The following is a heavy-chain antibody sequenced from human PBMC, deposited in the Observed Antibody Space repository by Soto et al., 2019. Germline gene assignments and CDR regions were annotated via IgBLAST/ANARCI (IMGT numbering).Heavy chain of an antibody. CDR2: ISGSGGST. D-gene: IGHD3-3*01. CDR1: GFTFSSYA. Sequence: LRLSCAASGFTFSSYAMSWVRQAPGKGLEWVSAISGSGGSTYYADSVKGRFTISRDNSKNTLYLQMNSLRAEDTAVYYCAKVTIFGVVPADYFDYWGQGTMVTVSS. CDR3: AKVTIFGVVPADYFDY. V-gene: IGHV3-23*01. J-gene: IGHJ4*02.